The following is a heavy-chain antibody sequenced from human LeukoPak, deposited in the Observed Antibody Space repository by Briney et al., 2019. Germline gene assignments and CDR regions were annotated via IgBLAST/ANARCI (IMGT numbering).Heavy chain of an antibody. CDR2: IYYSGST. D-gene: IGHD6-19*01. Sequence: PSETLSLTCTVSGGSISSYYWSWIRQPPGKGLEWIGYIYYSGSTNYNPSLKSRVTISVDTSKNQFSLKLSSVTAADTAVYYCARAGAVAELSGAFDIWGQGTMVTVSS. CDR1: GGSISSYY. V-gene: IGHV4-59*01. CDR3: ARAGAVAELSGAFDI. J-gene: IGHJ3*02.